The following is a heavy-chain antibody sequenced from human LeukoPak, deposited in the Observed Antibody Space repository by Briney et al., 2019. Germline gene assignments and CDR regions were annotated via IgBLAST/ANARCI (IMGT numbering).Heavy chain of an antibody. CDR2: INPNRGGT. Sequence: ASVKVSCKASGYTFTGYYMHWVRHAPGQGREWRGWINPNRGGTNYAQKFQRRGTMTRDTSISTAYLHLSRLRADDTDVYYCARASLVTPSYYYYYMDVWGKGTTVTVSS. CDR3: ARASLVTPSYYYYYMDV. J-gene: IGHJ6*03. CDR1: GYTFTGYY. V-gene: IGHV1-2*02.